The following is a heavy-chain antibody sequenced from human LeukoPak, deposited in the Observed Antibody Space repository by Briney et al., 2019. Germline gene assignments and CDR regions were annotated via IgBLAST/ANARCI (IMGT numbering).Heavy chain of an antibody. V-gene: IGHV5-10-1*01. D-gene: IGHD6-19*01. CDR3: ARPSSGWYVLDY. Sequence: GESLKISCKGSGYSFTSYWISWVRQMPGKGLEWMGRIDPSDSYTNYSPSFQGHVTISADKSIGTAYLQWSSLKASDTAMYYCARPSSGWYVLDYWGQGTLVTVSS. J-gene: IGHJ4*02. CDR1: GYSFTSYW. CDR2: IDPSDSYT.